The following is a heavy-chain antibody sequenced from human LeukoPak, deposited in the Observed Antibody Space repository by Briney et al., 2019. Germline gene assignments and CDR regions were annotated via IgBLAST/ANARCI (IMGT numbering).Heavy chain of an antibody. D-gene: IGHD6-13*01. CDR2: IWYDGSNR. V-gene: IGHV3-33*06. CDR1: GFTFSSYG. J-gene: IGHJ6*03. Sequence: GRSLRLSCAASGFTFSSYGMHWVRQAPGKGLEWVAVIWYDGSNRYYADSVKGRFTISRDNSKNTLYPQMNSLRAEDTAVYYCAKDGSGYSTTHYYYYMDVWGKGTTVTVSS. CDR3: AKDGSGYSTTHYYYYMDV.